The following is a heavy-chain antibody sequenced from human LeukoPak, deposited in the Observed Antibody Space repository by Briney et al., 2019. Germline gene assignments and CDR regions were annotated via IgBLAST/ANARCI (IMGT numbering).Heavy chain of an antibody. Sequence: GGSLRLSCAASGVTLSSNYMSCVPQAPGERLGRVSVIYSGGSTYYADSVTGRFTISRDNSKKTLYLQMNSLRAGETAVYYCARKKMARIYWVQGTLVGVSS. CDR1: GVTLSSNY. V-gene: IGHV3-53*01. J-gene: IGHJ4*02. D-gene: IGHD5-24*01. CDR3: ARKKMARIY. CDR2: IYSGGST.